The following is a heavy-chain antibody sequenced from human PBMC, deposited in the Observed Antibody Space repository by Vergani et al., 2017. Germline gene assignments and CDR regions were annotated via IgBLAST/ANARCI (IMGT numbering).Heavy chain of an antibody. CDR1: GYTLTELS. J-gene: IGHJ6*02. CDR2: FDPEDGET. V-gene: IGHV1-24*01. CDR3: ARVLSSITMIHYYYGMDV. Sequence: QVQLVQSGAEVKKPGASVKVSCKVSGYTLTELSMHWVRQAPGKGLEWMGGFDPEDGETIYAQKFQGRVTMTEDTSTDTAYMELSRLRSDDTAVYYCARVLSSITMIHYYYGMDVWGQGTTVTVSS. D-gene: IGHD3-22*01.